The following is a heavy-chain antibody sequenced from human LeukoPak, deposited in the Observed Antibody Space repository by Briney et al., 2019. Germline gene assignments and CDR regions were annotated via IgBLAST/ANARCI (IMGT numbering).Heavy chain of an antibody. D-gene: IGHD1-1*01. J-gene: IGHJ4*02. Sequence: GGSLRPSCAASGFTFSSYSMKWVRQAPGKGLEWVSSISSSSTYIYYADSVKGRFTVYRDNAKNSLYLQMNSLRTEDTAVYYCARDRGYADYWGQGDLVTVSS. V-gene: IGHV3-21*01. CDR2: ISSSSTYI. CDR3: ARDRGYADY. CDR1: GFTFSSYS.